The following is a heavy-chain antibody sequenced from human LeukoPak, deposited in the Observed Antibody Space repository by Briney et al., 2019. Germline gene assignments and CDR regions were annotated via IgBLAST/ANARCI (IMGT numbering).Heavy chain of an antibody. CDR2: IYHSGNT. D-gene: IGHD2-21*02. J-gene: IGHJ4*02. CDR3: ARAYCVGDCTVLHIYFDN. CDR1: GYSISSGYY. Sequence: PSETLSLTCTVSGYSISSGYYWGWIRQPPGKELEWIGNIYHSGNTYYNPSLRGRVTISLDTSKNQFSLKLRSVMAADTAVYYCARAYCVGDCTVLHIYFDNWGQGTLVTVSS. V-gene: IGHV4-38-2*02.